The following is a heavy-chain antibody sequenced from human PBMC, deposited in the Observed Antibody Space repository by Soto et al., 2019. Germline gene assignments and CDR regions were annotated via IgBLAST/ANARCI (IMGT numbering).Heavy chain of an antibody. CDR1: GFTFSNYG. CDR3: AKRDRDSSDGYYRDY. V-gene: IGHV3-30*18. Sequence: QVQLVESGGGVVQPGRSLRLSCAASGFTFSNYGMHWVRQAPGKGLEWVALISYDGSKKYYADSVKGRFTISRDKSKNTLYLQMDSLRAEDTAVDYCAKRDRDSSDGYYRDYWGQGTLVTVSS. J-gene: IGHJ4*02. CDR2: ISYDGSKK. D-gene: IGHD6-19*01.